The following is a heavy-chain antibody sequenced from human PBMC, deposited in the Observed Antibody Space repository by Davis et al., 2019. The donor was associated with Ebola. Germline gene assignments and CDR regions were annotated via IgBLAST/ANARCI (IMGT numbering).Heavy chain of an antibody. CDR3: SRGILVYAIPTYYYYMDV. CDR2: IYTSGST. Sequence: MPSETLSLTCTVSGVSISTYYWSWIRQPAGKGLEWIGRIYTSGSTNYNPSLKSRVTMSVDTSKNQFSLKLSSVTAADTAVYYCSRGILVYAIPTYYYYMDVWGKGTTVTVSS. CDR1: GVSISTYY. D-gene: IGHD2-8*01. J-gene: IGHJ6*03. V-gene: IGHV4-4*07.